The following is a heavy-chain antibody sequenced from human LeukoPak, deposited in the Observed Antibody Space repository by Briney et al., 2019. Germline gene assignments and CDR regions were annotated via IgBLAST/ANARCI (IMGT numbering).Heavy chain of an antibody. Sequence: PGGSLRLSCAASGFTFSDYYMSWIRQAPGKGLEWVSYISSSGSTIYYADSVKGRFTISRDNAKNSLYLQMNSLRAEDTAVYYCARGVRIQLWYQDLIDYWGQGTLVSVSS. CDR3: ARGVRIQLWYQDLIDY. J-gene: IGHJ4*02. D-gene: IGHD5-18*01. V-gene: IGHV3-11*04. CDR1: GFTFSDYY. CDR2: ISSSGSTI.